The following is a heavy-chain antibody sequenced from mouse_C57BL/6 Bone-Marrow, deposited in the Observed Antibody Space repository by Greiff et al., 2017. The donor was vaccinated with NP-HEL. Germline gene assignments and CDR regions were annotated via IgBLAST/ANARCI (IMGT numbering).Heavy chain of an antibody. V-gene: IGHV1-15*01. J-gene: IGHJ3*01. CDR3: TRDHGFAY. CDR2: IDPETGGT. CDR1: GYTFTDYE. Sequence: QVQLKQSGAELVRPGASVTLSCKASGYTFTDYEMHWVKQTPVHGLEWIGAIDPETGGTAYNQKFKGKAILTADKSSSTAYMELRSLTSEDSAVYYCTRDHGFAYWGQGTLVTVSA.